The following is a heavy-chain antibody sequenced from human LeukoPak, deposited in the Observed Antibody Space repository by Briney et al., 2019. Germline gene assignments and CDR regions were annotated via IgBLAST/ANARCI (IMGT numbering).Heavy chain of an antibody. Sequence: GGSLRLSCAASGFTFSSYSMNWVRQAPGKGLEWVSYIDSGSGTIYYADSVKGRSTISRDNAKNSLYLQMNSLRDEDTAVYSCARDGAMDGPDFDYWGQGTLVTVSS. CDR3: ARDGAMDGPDFDY. J-gene: IGHJ4*02. CDR1: GFTFSSYS. CDR2: IDSGSGTI. V-gene: IGHV3-48*02. D-gene: IGHD5-18*01.